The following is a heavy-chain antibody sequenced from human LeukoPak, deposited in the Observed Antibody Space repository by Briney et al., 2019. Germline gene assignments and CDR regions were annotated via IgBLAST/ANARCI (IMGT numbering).Heavy chain of an antibody. Sequence: PGGSLRLSCAASEFTFNRSWMNWVRQAPGKGLEWVANMDPSGSQKRYVDSVKGRLTISKDNPGASLYLDMHSLRAEDTAIYYCAIWTSGNYWGQGTLVIVSS. CDR3: AIWTSGNY. D-gene: IGHD1-1*01. CDR1: EFTFNRSW. CDR2: MDPSGSQK. V-gene: IGHV3-7*01. J-gene: IGHJ4*02.